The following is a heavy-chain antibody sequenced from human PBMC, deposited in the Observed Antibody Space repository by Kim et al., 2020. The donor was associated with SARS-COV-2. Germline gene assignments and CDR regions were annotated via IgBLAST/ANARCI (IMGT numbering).Heavy chain of an antibody. D-gene: IGHD3-3*01. CDR2: ISSSSSYI. CDR1: GFTFSSYS. Sequence: GGSLRLSCAASGFTFSSYSMDWVRQAPGKGLEWVSSISSSSSYIYYADSVKGRFTISRDNAKNSLYLQMNILRAEDTSVYSCARDRDVGYDFWSPTPNW. CDR3: ARDRDVGYDFWSPTPNW. V-gene: IGHV3-21*01. J-gene: IGHJ5*01.